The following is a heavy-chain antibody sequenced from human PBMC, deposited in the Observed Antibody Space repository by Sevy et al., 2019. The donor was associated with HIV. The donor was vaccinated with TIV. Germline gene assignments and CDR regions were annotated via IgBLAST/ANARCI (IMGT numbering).Heavy chain of an antibody. CDR3: ARGKSFFDSPMVAFDV. V-gene: IGHV3-30*04. J-gene: IGHJ3*01. Sequence: GGSLRLSCAASGFTFATYAMHWVRQAPGKGLDWVAVLSYGGNNRNYAESVKGRFTISRDNARNTLYLQMDSLRPDDPAVYYCARGKSFFDSPMVAFDVWGQGTMVTVSS. CDR1: GFTFATYA. D-gene: IGHD3-22*01. CDR2: LSYGGNNR.